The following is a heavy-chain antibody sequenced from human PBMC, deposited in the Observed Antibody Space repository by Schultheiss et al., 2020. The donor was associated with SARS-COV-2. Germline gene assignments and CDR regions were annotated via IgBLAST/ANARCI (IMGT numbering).Heavy chain of an antibody. J-gene: IGHJ4*02. V-gene: IGHV3-30*04. CDR1: GFTFSSYA. D-gene: IGHD5-18*01. CDR2: ISYDGSNK. Sequence: GESLKISCAASGFTFSSYAMHWVRQAPGKGLEWVAVISYDGSNKYYADSVKGRFTISRDNSKNTLYLQMNSLRAEDTAVYYCARDPGGYSYGPQYYFDYWGQGTLVTVSS. CDR3: ARDPGGYSYGPQYYFDY.